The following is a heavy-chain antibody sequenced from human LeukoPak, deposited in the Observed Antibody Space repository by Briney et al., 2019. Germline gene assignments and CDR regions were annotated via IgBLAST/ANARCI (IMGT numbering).Heavy chain of an antibody. CDR3: ARGPLTYYYASGSYYSN. Sequence: SETLSLTCAVSGGSLSGFYWSWIRQPLGKGLEWIGDVSHSGRTNYNPVLRSRVAVSVDMSKKQFSLNLSSVTAADTAVYYCARGPLTYYYASGSYYSNWGQGTLVTVSS. D-gene: IGHD3-10*01. V-gene: IGHV4-34*01. CDR1: GGSLSGFY. CDR2: VSHSGRT. J-gene: IGHJ4*02.